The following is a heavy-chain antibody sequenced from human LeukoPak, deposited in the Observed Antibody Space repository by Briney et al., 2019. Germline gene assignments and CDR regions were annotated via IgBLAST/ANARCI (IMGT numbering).Heavy chain of an antibody. CDR3: AVWFGELLDGYY. J-gene: IGHJ4*02. D-gene: IGHD3-10*01. CDR2: ISSSGSTI. Sequence: GGSLRLSCAASGFTFSSYEMNWVRQAPGKGLEWVSYISSSGSTIYYADSVKGRFTISRDNAKNSLYLQMNSLRAEDTAVYYCAVWFGELLDGYYWGQGTLVTVSS. V-gene: IGHV3-48*03. CDR1: GFTFSSYE.